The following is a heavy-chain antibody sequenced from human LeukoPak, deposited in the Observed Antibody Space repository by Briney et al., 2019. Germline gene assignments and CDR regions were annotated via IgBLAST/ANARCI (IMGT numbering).Heavy chain of an antibody. D-gene: IGHD3-10*01. CDR1: GGSISSSSYY. CDR3: ATAHEVRGVIFYFDY. CDR2: IYYSGST. V-gene: IGHV4-39*01. Sequence: PSQTLSLTCAVSGGSISSSSYYWGWIRQPPGKGLEWIGSIYYSGSTYYNPSLKSRVTISVDTSKNQFSLKLSSVTAADTAVYYCATAHEVRGVIFYFDYWGQGTLVTVSS. J-gene: IGHJ4*02.